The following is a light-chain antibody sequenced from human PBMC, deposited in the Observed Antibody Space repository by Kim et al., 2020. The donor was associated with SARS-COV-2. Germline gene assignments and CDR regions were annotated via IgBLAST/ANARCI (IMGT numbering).Light chain of an antibody. CDR3: SSYTSGSTL. J-gene: IGLJ3*02. Sequence: PGRAPKLMIYDVSKRPSGVSNRFSASKSDNXASLTISGLQAEDEADYYCSSYTSGSTLFGGGTKVTVL. CDR2: DVS. V-gene: IGLV2-14*03.